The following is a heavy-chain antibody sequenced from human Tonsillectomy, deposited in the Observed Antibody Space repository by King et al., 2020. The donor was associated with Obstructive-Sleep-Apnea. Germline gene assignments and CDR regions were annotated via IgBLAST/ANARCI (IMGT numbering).Heavy chain of an antibody. Sequence: VQLVESGGGLVQPGGSLRLSCAASGFTFSSYAMSWVRQAPGKGLEWCSAISGSGGSTYYADSVKGRFTIARDNSNNTLYLQMNSLRAEDTAVYYCANYAGYSSGWSDYWGQGTLVTVSS. V-gene: IGHV3-23*04. CDR1: GFTFSSYA. J-gene: IGHJ4*02. CDR3: ANYAGYSSGWSDY. CDR2: ISGSGGST. D-gene: IGHD6-19*01.